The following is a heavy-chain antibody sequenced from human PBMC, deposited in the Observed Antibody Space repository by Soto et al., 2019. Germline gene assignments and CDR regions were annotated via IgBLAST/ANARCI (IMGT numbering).Heavy chain of an antibody. V-gene: IGHV3-15*07. CDR1: GLTLNNAW. CDR2: IKSKTSGGTI. CDR3: MTDHAASGF. J-gene: IGHJ4*02. D-gene: IGHD6-25*01. Sequence: GGSLRLSCAAFGLTLNNAWMNWVRQAPGKGLEWVGRIKSKTSGGTIDHAAPVKGRFTISRDDSKNPLYLQMNSLKTEDTAIYYCMTDHAASGFWGQGTLVTVSS.